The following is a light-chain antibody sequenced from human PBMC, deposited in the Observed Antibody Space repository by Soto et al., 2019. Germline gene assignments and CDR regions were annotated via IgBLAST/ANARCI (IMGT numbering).Light chain of an antibody. CDR1: QGISSY. J-gene: IGKJ2*01. Sequence: DIQLTQSPSFLSASVGDRVTLTCRASQGISSYLAWYQQNPGKAPKLLISAASTLQSGVPSRFSGSESGTEFTLTISSLQPEDFATYYCQQLHSYPYTFGQGTKLEI. CDR2: AAS. CDR3: QQLHSYPYT. V-gene: IGKV1-9*01.